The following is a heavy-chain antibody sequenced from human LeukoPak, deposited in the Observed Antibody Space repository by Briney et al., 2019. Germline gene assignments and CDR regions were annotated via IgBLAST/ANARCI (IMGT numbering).Heavy chain of an antibody. CDR2: INHSGST. CDR1: GGSFSGYY. Sequence: SETLSLTCAVYGGSFSGYYWSWIRQPPGKGLEWSGEINHSGSTNYNPSLKSRVTISVDTSKNQFSLKLSSVTAADTAVYYCGTSRSSYYYYGMDVWGQGTTVTVSS. V-gene: IGHV4-34*01. D-gene: IGHD1-1*01. J-gene: IGHJ6*02. CDR3: GTSRSSYYYYGMDV.